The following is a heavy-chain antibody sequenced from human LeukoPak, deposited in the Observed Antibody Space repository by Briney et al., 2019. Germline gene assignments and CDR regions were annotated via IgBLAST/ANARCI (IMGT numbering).Heavy chain of an antibody. CDR3: ARIKEAALFTAKSAEYFQH. J-gene: IGHJ1*01. D-gene: IGHD6-6*01. CDR2: IYPGDSDT. V-gene: IGHV5-51*01. Sequence: GESLKISCKGSGYSFTSYWIGWVRQMPGKGLEWMGIIYPGDSDTRYSPSFQGQVTISADKSISTAYLQWSSLKASDTAMDYCARIKEAALFTAKSAEYFQHWGQGTLATVSS. CDR1: GYSFTSYW.